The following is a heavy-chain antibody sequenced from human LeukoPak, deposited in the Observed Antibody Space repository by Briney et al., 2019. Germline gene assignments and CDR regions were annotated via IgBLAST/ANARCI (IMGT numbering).Heavy chain of an antibody. CDR1: GFTFSSYA. Sequence: GGSLRLSCAASGFTFSSYAMSWVRQAPGKGLEWVSAISGSGGSTYYADSVKGRFTISRDNAKNSLYLQMNNLRAEDTAVYYCARNRGWRQFDSWGQGTLVTVSS. CDR2: ISGSGGST. V-gene: IGHV3-23*01. J-gene: IGHJ4*02. D-gene: IGHD5-24*01. CDR3: ARNRGWRQFDS.